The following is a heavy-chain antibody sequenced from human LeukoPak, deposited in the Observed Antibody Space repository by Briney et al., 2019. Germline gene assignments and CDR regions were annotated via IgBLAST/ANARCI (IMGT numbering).Heavy chain of an antibody. CDR1: GGSISSYY. CDR2: IYHSGST. J-gene: IGHJ6*03. Sequence: SETLSLTCIVSGGSISSYYWNWLRQPPGKGLEWVGYIYHSGSTNYNPSLKSRVTISVDTSKRQFSLKVNSVTAADTAVYYCARGVAGYYYYYMDVWGKGTTVTVSS. V-gene: IGHV4-59*01. CDR3: ARGVAGYYYYYMDV.